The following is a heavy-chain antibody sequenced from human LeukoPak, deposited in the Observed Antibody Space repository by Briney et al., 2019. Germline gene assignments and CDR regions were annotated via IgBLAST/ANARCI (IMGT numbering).Heavy chain of an antibody. Sequence: ASVKVSCRASGYIFTSYNMHWVRQAPGQGLEWMGIINPSGGSTNYAQKFQGRVTITADESTSTAYMELSSLRSDDTAVYYCAREGWRYSSGDIPNFDYWGQGTLVTVSS. CDR3: AREGWRYSSGDIPNFDY. J-gene: IGHJ4*02. CDR1: GYIFTSYN. CDR2: INPSGGST. V-gene: IGHV1-46*01. D-gene: IGHD6-19*01.